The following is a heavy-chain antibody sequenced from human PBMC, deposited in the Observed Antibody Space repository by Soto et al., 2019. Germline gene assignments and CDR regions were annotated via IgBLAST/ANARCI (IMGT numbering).Heavy chain of an antibody. V-gene: IGHV3-74*01. CDR1: GFTFSNYW. J-gene: IGHJ6*03. D-gene: IGHD2-15*01. CDR3: ARGDCVGGTCYSLAGSFYYYMDV. CDR2: XXSXXSVS. Sequence: EVQLVESGGGLVQPGGSLRLSCAASGFTFSNYWMYWVRQAPGKGLXXXXXXXSXXSVSSYADSVKGRLTISRDNVKNTLYLQMDSLRAEDTAVYYCARGDCVGGTCYSLAGSFYYYMDVWGKGTTVTVFS.